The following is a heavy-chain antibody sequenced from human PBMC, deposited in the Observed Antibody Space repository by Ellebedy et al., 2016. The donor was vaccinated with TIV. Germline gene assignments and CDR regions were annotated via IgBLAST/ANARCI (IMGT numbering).Heavy chain of an antibody. Sequence: GESLKISCAASGFTFNSYGMAWFRQAPGKGLEWVSTISGSGDTTYYADSVKGRFTTSRDNSKSTLYLHMNSLRAEDTAVYYCAKDVTWGSSSDYWGQGTLVTVSS. D-gene: IGHD6-6*01. CDR1: GFTFNSYG. CDR2: ISGSGDTT. J-gene: IGHJ4*02. V-gene: IGHV3-23*01. CDR3: AKDVTWGSSSDY.